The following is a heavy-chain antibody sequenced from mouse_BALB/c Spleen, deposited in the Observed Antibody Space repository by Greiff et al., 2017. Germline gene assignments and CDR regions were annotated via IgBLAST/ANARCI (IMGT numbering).Heavy chain of an antibody. CDR3: ARRDWGYAMDY. Sequence: VQLQQSGAELAKPGASVKMSCKASGYTFTSYWMHWVKQRPGQGLEWIGYINPSTGYTEYNQKFKDKATLTADKSSSTAYMQLSSLTSEDSAVYYCARRDWGYAMDYWGQGTSVTVSS. V-gene: IGHV1-7*01. CDR2: INPSTGYT. CDR1: GYTFTSYW. D-gene: IGHD4-1*01. J-gene: IGHJ4*01.